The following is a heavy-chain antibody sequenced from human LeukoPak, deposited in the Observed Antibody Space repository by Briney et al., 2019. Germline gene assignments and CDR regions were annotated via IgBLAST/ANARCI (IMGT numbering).Heavy chain of an antibody. CDR1: GHSMSSFF. D-gene: IGHD1-1*01. J-gene: IGHJ4*02. Sequence: SETLSLTCTVSGHSMSSFFWSWIPQPPEKGLEWIGSMHYSGDSKYNPSLRSRVSLSIDTSKQHFSLRLSSVTAADTAVYYCARDLELERNRWNYFESWGQGALVTVSS. V-gene: IGHV4-59*01. CDR2: MHYSGDS. CDR3: ARDLELERNRWNYFES.